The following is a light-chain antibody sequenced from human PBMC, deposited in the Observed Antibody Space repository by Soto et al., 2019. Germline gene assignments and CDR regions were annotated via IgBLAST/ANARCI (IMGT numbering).Light chain of an antibody. CDR3: APWEDSLSGML. J-gene: IGLJ2*01. CDR2: NNN. Sequence: QAVVTQPPSASGTPGQTVTISCSGSNSNIGRNSVSWYQHLPGTAPKLLIYNNNERPSGVPDRFSASKSGTSASLAISGLQSEDEADYYCAPWEDSLSGMLFGGGTKVTVL. CDR1: NSNIGRNS. V-gene: IGLV1-44*01.